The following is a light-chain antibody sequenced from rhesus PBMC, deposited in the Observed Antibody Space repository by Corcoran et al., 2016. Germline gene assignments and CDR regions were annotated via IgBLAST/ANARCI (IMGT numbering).Light chain of an antibody. CDR1: QGISSW. Sequence: DIQMTQSPSSLSASVGDRVTITCQASQGISSWLAWYQQKPGETHKLLIYEASSLQSGIPSRFSGSGSGTDFTLTISSLQSEDFATYYCQHDYSTPRTFGQGTKVEIK. CDR2: EAS. V-gene: IGKV1-21*01. J-gene: IGKJ1*01. CDR3: QHDYSTPRT.